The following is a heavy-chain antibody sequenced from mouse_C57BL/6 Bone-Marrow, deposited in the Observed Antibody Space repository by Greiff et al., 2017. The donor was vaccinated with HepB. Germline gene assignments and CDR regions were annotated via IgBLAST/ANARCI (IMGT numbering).Heavy chain of an antibody. CDR2: IYPGNSDT. J-gene: IGHJ2*01. V-gene: IGHV1-5*01. CDR3: TRAGTTVVATPVYFDY. D-gene: IGHD1-1*01. CDR1: GYTFTSYW. Sequence: EVQLQESGTVLARPGASVKMSCKTSGYTFTSYWMHWVKQRPGQGLEWLGAIYPGNSDTSYNQKFKGKAKLTAVTSASTAYMELSSLTNEDSAVYYCTRAGTTVVATPVYFDYWGQGTTLTVSS.